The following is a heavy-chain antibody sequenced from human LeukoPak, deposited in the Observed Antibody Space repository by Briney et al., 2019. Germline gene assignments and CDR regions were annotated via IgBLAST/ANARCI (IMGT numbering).Heavy chain of an antibody. Sequence: GGCLRLSCAASGFAFSNYEMSWVRQAPGKGLEWVSSISDSGGSTYYADSVKGRFTISRDNSKNTLYLQMTNLRAADTAVYYCAKDLSRAVAADWFDPWDQGSLVTVSS. V-gene: IGHV3-23*01. CDR3: AKDLSRAVAADWFDP. D-gene: IGHD6-19*01. CDR2: ISDSGGST. CDR1: GFAFSNYE. J-gene: IGHJ5*02.